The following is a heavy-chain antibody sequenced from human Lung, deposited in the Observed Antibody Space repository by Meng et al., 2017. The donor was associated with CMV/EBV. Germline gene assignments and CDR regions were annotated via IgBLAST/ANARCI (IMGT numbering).Heavy chain of an antibody. J-gene: IGHJ4*02. V-gene: IGHV4-4*02. CDR1: GGSISSSNW. Sequence: GQLQGAGPGLVKASGMLSLTGPADGGSISSSNWWSWVRQPPGKGLEWIGEIYHSGSTNYNPSLKSRVTISVDKSKNQFSLKLSSVTAADTAVYYCASFPPPGKQWLVTDYWGQGTLVTVSS. D-gene: IGHD6-19*01. CDR2: IYHSGST. CDR3: ASFPPPGKQWLVTDY.